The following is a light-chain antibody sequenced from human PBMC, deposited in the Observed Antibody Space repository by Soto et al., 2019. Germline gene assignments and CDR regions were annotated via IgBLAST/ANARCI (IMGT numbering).Light chain of an antibody. J-gene: IGKJ3*01. CDR1: QSISSN. CDR2: VAS. V-gene: IGKV3-15*01. CDR3: QQYNNWPFT. Sequence: EIVMTQSPATLSVSPGERATLSCRASQSISSNLAWYQQKPGQAPRLLIYVASTRATGIPATFSGSGSGTEFTLTISRLQSEDFAVYYCQQYNNWPFTFGPGTKVDIK.